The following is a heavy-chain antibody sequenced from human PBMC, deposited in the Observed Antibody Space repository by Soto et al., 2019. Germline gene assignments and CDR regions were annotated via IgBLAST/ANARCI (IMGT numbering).Heavy chain of an antibody. J-gene: IGHJ3*02. D-gene: IGHD2-15*01. CDR2: FYLADGT. CDR3: ATWLLREHAFGI. Sequence: PGGSLRLSCAGSGFIVNGKKYITWVRQAPGKGLDWVSGFYLADGTYYADSVKGRFTVSIDSSKNTVYLQMNNLSPEDTAVYYCATWLLREHAFGIWGLGTMVTVSS. V-gene: IGHV3-53*01. CDR1: GFIVNGKKY.